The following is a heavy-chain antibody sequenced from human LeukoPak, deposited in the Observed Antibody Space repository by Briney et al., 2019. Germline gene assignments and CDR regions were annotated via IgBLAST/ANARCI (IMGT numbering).Heavy chain of an antibody. D-gene: IGHD3/OR15-3a*01. J-gene: IGHJ4*02. Sequence: SETLSLTCSVSDGFISSCYWTWIRQPPGKGLEYIGYIYYGGNTNSNPSLKSRVTISLDSSKRQLSLKLTSATSADTAVYYCARSPPRFGGLQTWGQGTLVTVSS. CDR1: DGFISSCY. CDR3: ARSPPRFGGLQT. V-gene: IGHV4-59*01. CDR2: IYYGGNT.